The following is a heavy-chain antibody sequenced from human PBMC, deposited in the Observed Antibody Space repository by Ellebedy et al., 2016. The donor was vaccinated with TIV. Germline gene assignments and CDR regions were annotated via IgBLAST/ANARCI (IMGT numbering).Heavy chain of an antibody. CDR1: GFTFDDYA. Sequence: PGGSLRLSCAASGFTFDDYAMHWVQAPGKGLEWVSGLSWTSGSIGYADSVKGRFTIYRNHAKNSLYLQMNSLRAEDTALYYCAKDISKMWFGELSNWFDPWGQGTLVTVSS. D-gene: IGHD3-10*01. J-gene: IGHJ5*02. CDR2: LSWTSGSI. V-gene: IGHV3-9*01. CDR3: AKDISKMWFGELSNWFDP.